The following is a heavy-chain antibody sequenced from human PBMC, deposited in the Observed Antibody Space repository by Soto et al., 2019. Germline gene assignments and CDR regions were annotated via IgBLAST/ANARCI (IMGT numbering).Heavy chain of an antibody. J-gene: IGHJ5*02. Sequence: TLSLPCTVSGGSISSGGYYWSWIRQHPGKGLEWIGYIYYSGSTYYNPSLKSRVTISVDTSKNQFSLKLSSVTAADTAVYYCARASPPPACWFDPWGQGTLVTVSS. CDR1: GGSISSGGYY. D-gene: IGHD2-2*01. CDR2: IYYSGST. CDR3: ARASPPPACWFDP. V-gene: IGHV4-31*03.